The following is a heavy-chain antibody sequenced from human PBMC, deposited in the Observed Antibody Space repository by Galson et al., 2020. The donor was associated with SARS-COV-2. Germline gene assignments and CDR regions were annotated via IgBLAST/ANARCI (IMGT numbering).Heavy chain of an antibody. V-gene: IGHV3-53*04. J-gene: IGHJ4*02. Sequence: GGSLRLSCAASGFTVSSNYMSWVRQAPGQGLEWVSLLYSGGSTYYADSVKGRFTISRHNSKNTLYLQMNSLRAEDTAVYYFARGGGDYHGSGTYYQYYFDYWCQGTLVTVSA. CDR2: LYSGGST. D-gene: IGHD3-10*01. CDR3: ARGGGDYHGSGTYYQYYFDY. CDR1: GFTVSSNY.